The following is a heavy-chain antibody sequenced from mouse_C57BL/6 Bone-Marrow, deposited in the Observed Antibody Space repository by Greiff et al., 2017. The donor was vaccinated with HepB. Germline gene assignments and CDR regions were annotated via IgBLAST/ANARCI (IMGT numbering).Heavy chain of an antibody. CDR1: GFSLTSYG. CDR3: AKGGLLRYAMDY. D-gene: IGHD2-3*01. J-gene: IGHJ4*01. CDR2: IWSGGST. V-gene: IGHV2-4*01. Sequence: VQVVESGPGLVQPSQSLSITCTVSGFSLTSYGVHWVRQPPGKGLEWLGVIWSGGSTDYNAAFISRLSISKDNSKSQVFFKMNSLQADDTAIYYCAKGGLLRYAMDYWGQGTSVTVSS.